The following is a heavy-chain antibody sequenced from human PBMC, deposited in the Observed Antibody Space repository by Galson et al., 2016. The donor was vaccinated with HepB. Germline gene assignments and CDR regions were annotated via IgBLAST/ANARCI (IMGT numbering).Heavy chain of an antibody. D-gene: IGHD2-15*01. CDR2: VYSGGSR. V-gene: IGHV3-53*01. CDR3: ARDQGGGHRRASDF. J-gene: IGHJ4*02. CDR1: GFSVSTHY. Sequence: SLRLSCAASGFSVSTHYMTWFRQPPGKGLEWVSVVYSGGSRYYADSVRGRFTISKDTTTNTVYLQMSSLRAEDTAVYYCARDQGGGHRRASDFWGQGTLVTVPS.